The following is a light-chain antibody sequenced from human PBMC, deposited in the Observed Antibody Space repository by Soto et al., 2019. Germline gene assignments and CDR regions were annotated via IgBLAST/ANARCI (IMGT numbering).Light chain of an antibody. J-gene: IGLJ3*02. CDR3: CSYAGNGAWV. V-gene: IGLV2-23*02. CDR1: GGDVGNYAL. CDR2: DVN. Sequence: QSALTQPASVSGSPGQSITISGAGSGGDVGNYALLSWYQQITGKAPKLIIFDVNRRPSRDSDRFSGSKSGNTASLTISGLQAEDEADFFCCSYAGNGAWVFGGGTKLTVL.